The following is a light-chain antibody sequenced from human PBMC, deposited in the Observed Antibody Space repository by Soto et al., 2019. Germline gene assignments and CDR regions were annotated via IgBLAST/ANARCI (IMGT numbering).Light chain of an antibody. CDR3: QHYSSQT. V-gene: IGKV3-20*01. CDR1: QSVSNNY. J-gene: IGKJ1*01. Sequence: ELVCTQSRCTLSLSAGERATHSFRASQSVSNNYLAWYQQKPGQAPRLLIYGASNRATGIPDRFSGSGSGTDFTLTISRLEPEDSAVYFCQHYSSQTFGQGTKVDIK. CDR2: GAS.